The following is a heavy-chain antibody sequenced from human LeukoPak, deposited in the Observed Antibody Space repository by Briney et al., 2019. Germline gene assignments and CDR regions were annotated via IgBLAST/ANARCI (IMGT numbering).Heavy chain of an antibody. D-gene: IGHD3-3*01. CDR2: INHSGST. V-gene: IGHV4-34*01. CDR3: ARGRRKITIFGVVIARPTYYFDY. Sequence: SGTLSLTCAVYGGSFSGYYWSWIRQPPGKGLEWIGEINHSGSTNYNPSLKSRVTISVDTSKNQFSLKLSSVTAADTAVYYCARGRRKITIFGVVIARPTYYFDYWGQGTLVTVSS. J-gene: IGHJ4*02. CDR1: GGSFSGYY.